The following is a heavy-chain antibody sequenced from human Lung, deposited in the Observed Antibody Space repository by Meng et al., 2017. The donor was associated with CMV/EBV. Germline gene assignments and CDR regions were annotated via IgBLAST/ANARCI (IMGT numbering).Heavy chain of an antibody. CDR2: IKTKTDGGTT. Sequence: GGSXRLXCAASGFTFSNAWMTWVRQAPGKGLEWVGRIKTKTDGGTTDCPAPVKARFTISRDDSKNTLFLQMNSLKTDDTAAYYCTKHDGSGSSAIDYWGQGTLVTVSS. J-gene: IGHJ4*02. V-gene: IGHV3-15*01. CDR3: TKHDGSGSSAIDY. CDR1: GFTFSNAW. D-gene: IGHD3-10*01.